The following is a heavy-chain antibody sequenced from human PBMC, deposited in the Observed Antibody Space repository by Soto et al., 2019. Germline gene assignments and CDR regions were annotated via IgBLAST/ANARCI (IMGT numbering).Heavy chain of an antibody. V-gene: IGHV4-39*01. CDR3: ARLESAFDI. CDR1: GGSLSSGSYH. CDR2: TFYSGST. J-gene: IGHJ3*02. D-gene: IGHD1-1*01. Sequence: LSLTCTVSGGSLSSGSYHWGWIRQPPGQGPEWIGNTFYSGSTYYNPSLKSRVTISVDTAKNQFSLMLSSVTAADTAVYYCARLESAFDIWGQGTMVTVSS.